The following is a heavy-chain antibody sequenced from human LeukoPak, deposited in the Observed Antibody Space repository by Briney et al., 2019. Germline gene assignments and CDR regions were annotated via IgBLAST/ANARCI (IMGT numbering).Heavy chain of an antibody. J-gene: IGHJ3*02. Sequence: GGSLRLSCADSGFTFSGYAMSWVRQAPGKGLEWVSGISASGGSTNYADSVKGRFTISRDKSKNTLYLQMNSLRADDTAVYYCAKERLEMSTIDAFDIWGQGTMVTVSS. CDR2: ISASGGST. D-gene: IGHD5-24*01. CDR1: GFTFSGYA. V-gene: IGHV3-23*01. CDR3: AKERLEMSTIDAFDI.